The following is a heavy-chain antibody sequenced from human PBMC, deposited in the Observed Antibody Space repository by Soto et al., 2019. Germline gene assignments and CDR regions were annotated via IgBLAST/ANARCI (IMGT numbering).Heavy chain of an antibody. Sequence: VGSLRLSCVGSGFTFSDSVMAWVRQAPGKGLEWLSVMSGDGRTRYALSVTGRFTISRDNSKNTLYLQMRSLRAEDAAAYYCVKWHTSNFDTLPFTGFDFWGQGTQVTVSS. CDR3: VKWHTSNFDTLPFTGFDF. V-gene: IGHV3-23*01. D-gene: IGHD3-22*01. J-gene: IGHJ4*02. CDR1: GFTFSDSV. CDR2: MSGDGRT.